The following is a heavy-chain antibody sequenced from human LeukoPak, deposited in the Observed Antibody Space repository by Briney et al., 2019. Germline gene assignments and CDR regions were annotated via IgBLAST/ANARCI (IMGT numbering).Heavy chain of an antibody. Sequence: PSQTLSLTCTVSGGSVTSGNYYWNWIRQPAGKGLEWIGRIYTNGGASYNPSLKSRVTISIDASKNQFSLKLSSVTAADTAVYYCAREPPGYSGQGILVTVSS. CDR1: GGSVTSGNYY. J-gene: IGHJ4*02. CDR2: IYTNGGA. V-gene: IGHV4-61*02. CDR3: AREPPGY.